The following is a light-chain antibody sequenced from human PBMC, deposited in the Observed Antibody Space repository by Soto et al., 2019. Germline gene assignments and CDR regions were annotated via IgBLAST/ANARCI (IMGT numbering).Light chain of an antibody. CDR1: SSNIGNNY. Sequence: VLTQPPSVSAAPGQKVTISCSGSSSNIGNNYVSWYQQLPGTAPKLLIYDNNKRPSGIPDRFSGSKSGTSATLGITGLQTGDDADYYCGTWDSSLSAYVFGTGTKVTVL. CDR2: DNN. CDR3: GTWDSSLSAYV. J-gene: IGLJ1*01. V-gene: IGLV1-51*01.